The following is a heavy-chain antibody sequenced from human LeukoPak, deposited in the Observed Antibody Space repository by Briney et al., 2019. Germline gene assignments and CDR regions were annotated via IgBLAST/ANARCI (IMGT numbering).Heavy chain of an antibody. CDR1: GFTFSSSA. CDR2: ISYDGSNK. CDR3: ARDHHCSGGSCYGPMDV. Sequence: GKSLRLSCAASGFTFSSSAMHWVRQAPGKGLEWVAVISYDGSNKYYADSVKGRFTISRDNSKNTLYLQMNSLRAEDTAVYYCARDHHCSGGSCYGPMDVWGKGTTVTVSS. J-gene: IGHJ6*03. D-gene: IGHD2-15*01. V-gene: IGHV3-30*04.